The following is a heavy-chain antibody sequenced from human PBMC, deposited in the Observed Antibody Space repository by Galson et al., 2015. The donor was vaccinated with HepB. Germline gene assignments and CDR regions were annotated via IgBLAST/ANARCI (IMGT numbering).Heavy chain of an antibody. D-gene: IGHD3-22*01. Sequence: SVKVSCKASGGTFSSYAISWVRQAPGQRLEWMGWINAGNGNTKYSQKFQGRVTITRDTSASTAYMELSSLRSEDTAVYYCARGVITMIVVAENPDYWGQGTLVTVSS. V-gene: IGHV1-3*01. J-gene: IGHJ4*02. CDR2: INAGNGNT. CDR3: ARGVITMIVVAENPDY. CDR1: GGTFSSYA.